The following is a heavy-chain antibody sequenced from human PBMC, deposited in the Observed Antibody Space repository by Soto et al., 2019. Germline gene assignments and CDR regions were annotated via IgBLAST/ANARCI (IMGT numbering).Heavy chain of an antibody. CDR1: GYTFTSYD. Sequence: GASVKVSCKASGYTFTSYDINWVRQATRQGLEWMGWMNPNSGNTGYAQKFQGRVTMTRNTSISTAYMELSSLRSEDTAVYYCARARIDYDFWSGYYPNYYYYYMDVWGKGTTVTVSS. CDR2: MNPNSGNT. V-gene: IGHV1-8*01. CDR3: ARARIDYDFWSGYYPNYYYYYMDV. J-gene: IGHJ6*03. D-gene: IGHD3-3*01.